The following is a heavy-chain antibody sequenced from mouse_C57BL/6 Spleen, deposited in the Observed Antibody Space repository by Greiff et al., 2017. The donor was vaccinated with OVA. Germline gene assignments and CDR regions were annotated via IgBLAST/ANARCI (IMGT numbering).Heavy chain of an antibody. Sequence: EVQRVESGGDLVKPGGSLKLSCAASGFTFSSYGMSWVRQTPDKRLEWVATISSGGSYTYYPDSVKGRFPITRDNAKITLYLQMSSLKSEYTSMYYCSIRYGNYLYYFDYWGQGTTLTVSS. D-gene: IGHD2-10*02. V-gene: IGHV5-6*01. J-gene: IGHJ2*01. CDR3: SIRYGNYLYYFDY. CDR1: GFTFSSYG. CDR2: ISSGGSYT.